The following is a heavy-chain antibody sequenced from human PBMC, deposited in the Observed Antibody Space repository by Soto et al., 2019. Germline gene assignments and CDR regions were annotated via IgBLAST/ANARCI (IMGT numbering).Heavy chain of an antibody. CDR1: GFAFGSYW. D-gene: IGHD3-22*01. Sequence: PGRSLRLSCGASGFAFGSYWMRWVRQSPVKGLEWVANIYQGESDTYYGPSVRGRITVSRDNARSSLDLQMNSLKAEDTAVYYCARGSLYSSGRRTWFDPGGWGHLLTVSS. CDR2: IYQGESDT. J-gene: IGHJ5*02. V-gene: IGHV3-7*03. CDR3: ARGSLYSSGRRTWFDP.